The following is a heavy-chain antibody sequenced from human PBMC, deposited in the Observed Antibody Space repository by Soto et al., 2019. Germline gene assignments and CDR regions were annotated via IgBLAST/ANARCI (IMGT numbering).Heavy chain of an antibody. CDR2: ISYDGSNK. Sequence: QVQLVESGGGVVQPGRSLRLSCAASGFTFSSYGMHWVRQAPGKGLEWVAVISYDGSNKYYADSVKGRFTISRDNSENTLYLQMNSLRAEDTAVYYCAKGSPSSGWYYFDYWGQGTLVTVSS. CDR3: AKGSPSSGWYYFDY. V-gene: IGHV3-30*18. D-gene: IGHD6-19*01. CDR1: GFTFSSYG. J-gene: IGHJ4*02.